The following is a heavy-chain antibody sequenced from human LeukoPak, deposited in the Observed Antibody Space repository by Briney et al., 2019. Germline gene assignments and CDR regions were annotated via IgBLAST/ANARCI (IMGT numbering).Heavy chain of an antibody. V-gene: IGHV1-2*02. CDR1: GYTFTSYY. CDR2: INPNIGDA. J-gene: IGHJ5*01. D-gene: IGHD2-21*02. CDR3: ARMALDGGDSIGFDS. Sequence: ASVKVSCKASGYTFTSYYMHWVRQAPGQGLEWMGIINPNIGDASYAQKFQDRVTMTRDRSINTAYMELSRLTSDDTAVYYCARMALDGGDSIGFDSWGQGTLVTVSS.